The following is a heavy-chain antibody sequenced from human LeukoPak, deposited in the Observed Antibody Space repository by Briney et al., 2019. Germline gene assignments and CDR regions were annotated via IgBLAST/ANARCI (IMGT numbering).Heavy chain of an antibody. D-gene: IGHD3-22*01. CDR2: ISAYNGNT. CDR1: GYTFTSYG. J-gene: IGHJ3*02. Sequence: ASVKVSCKASGYTFTSYGISWVRQAPGQGLEWMGWISAYNGNTNYAQKLQGRVTMTTDTSTSTAYMELRSPRSDDTAVYYCARGDYYDSSAAFDIWGQGTMVTVSS. CDR3: ARGDYYDSSAAFDI. V-gene: IGHV1-18*01.